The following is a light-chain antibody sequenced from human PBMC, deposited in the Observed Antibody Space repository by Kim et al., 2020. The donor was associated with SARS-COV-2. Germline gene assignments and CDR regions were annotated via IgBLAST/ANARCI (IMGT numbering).Light chain of an antibody. CDR2: LEGSGSY. J-gene: IGLJ3*02. Sequence: SVKLTCTLSSGHSSYIIAWHQQQPGKAPRYLMKLEGSGSYNKGSGVPDRFSGSSSGADRYLTISNLQSEDEADYYCETWDSNTLVFGGGTKLTVL. CDR1: SGHSSYI. V-gene: IGLV4-60*03. CDR3: ETWDSNTLV.